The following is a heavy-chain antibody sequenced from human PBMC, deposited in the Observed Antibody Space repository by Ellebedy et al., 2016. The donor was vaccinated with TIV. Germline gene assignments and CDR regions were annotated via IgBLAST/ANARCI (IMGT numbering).Heavy chain of an antibody. CDR1: GGSISSTSYY. V-gene: IGHV4-39*01. D-gene: IGHD5-24*01. CDR3: AMATTNGDAFDI. Sequence: MPSETLSLTCTVSGGSISSTSYYWGWIRQPPGKGLEWIGNIYYNGSTYYNPSLKSRVTISVDTSKNQFSLKLSSVTAADTAVYYCAMATTNGDAFDIWGQGTMVTVSS. J-gene: IGHJ3*02. CDR2: IYYNGST.